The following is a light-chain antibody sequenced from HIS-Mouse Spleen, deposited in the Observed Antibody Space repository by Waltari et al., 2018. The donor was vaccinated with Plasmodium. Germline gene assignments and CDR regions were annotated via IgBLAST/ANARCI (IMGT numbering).Light chain of an antibody. J-gene: IGKJ4*01. CDR1: QDISNH. CDR2: EAS. V-gene: IGKV1-33*01. Sequence: DIQMTQSPSSLSASVGDSVTITCQASQDISNHLNWYQQKPGKAPKLLIYEASNLETGVPSRFSGSGSGTDFTFTISSLQPEDIATYYCQQYDNLPLTFGGGTKVEIK. CDR3: QQYDNLPLT.